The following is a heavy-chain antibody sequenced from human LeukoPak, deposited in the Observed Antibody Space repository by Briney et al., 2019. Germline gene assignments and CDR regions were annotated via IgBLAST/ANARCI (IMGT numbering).Heavy chain of an antibody. CDR1: GYTFTSYG. V-gene: IGHV1-18*01. D-gene: IGHD5-18*01. CDR2: ISAYNGNT. CDR3: ARSHPGYSYGRGDAFDI. J-gene: IGHJ3*02. Sequence: GASVKVSCKASGYTFTSYGISWVRQAPGQGLEWMGWISAYNGNTNYAQKLQGRVTITTDESTSTAYMELSSLRSEDTAVYYCARSHPGYSYGRGDAFDIWGQGTMVTVSS.